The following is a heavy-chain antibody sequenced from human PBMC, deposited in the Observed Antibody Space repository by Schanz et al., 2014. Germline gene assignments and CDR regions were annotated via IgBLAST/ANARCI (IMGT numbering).Heavy chain of an antibody. Sequence: VQLVESGGGLIHPGGSLRLSCAASGITLSGYGLHWVRQAPGKGLEWVAVIRYDGRNKNFVESVKGRFTISRDSSKNTLFLQMSSLRAEDTAVYYCARDGDFDYWGQGTLVTVSS. CDR3: ARDGDFDY. CDR1: GITLSGYG. J-gene: IGHJ4*02. CDR2: IRYDGRNK. V-gene: IGHV3-33*08.